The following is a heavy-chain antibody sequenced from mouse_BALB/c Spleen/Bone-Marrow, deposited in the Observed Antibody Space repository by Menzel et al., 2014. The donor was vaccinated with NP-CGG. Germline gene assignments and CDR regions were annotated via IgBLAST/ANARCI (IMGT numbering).Heavy chain of an antibody. CDR1: GYSIASGFY. CDR3: ARGNYYWFAY. CDR2: ISFDGTN. D-gene: IGHD1-1*01. V-gene: IGHV3-6*02. J-gene: IGHJ3*01. Sequence: QSGPGLVKPSQSLSLTCSVTGYSIASGFYWNWNRQFPGNKLEWMGYISFDGTNNYDPSLKNRISITRDTSKNQFFLKLNSVTTEDTATYYCARGNYYWFAYWGQGTLVTVSA.